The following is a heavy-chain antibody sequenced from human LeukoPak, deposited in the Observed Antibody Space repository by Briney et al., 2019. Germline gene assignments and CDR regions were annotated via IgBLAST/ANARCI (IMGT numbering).Heavy chain of an antibody. J-gene: IGHJ4*02. Sequence: GGSLRLSCAASGFTFSSYGMHWVRQAPGKGLEWVAVISYDGKTKHFADSVKGRFTISRDNSKNTLFLQMNSLRYEDSAVYFCAKGSAAAAVLDYWGQGTLVTVSS. V-gene: IGHV3-30*19. D-gene: IGHD6-13*01. CDR3: AKGSAAAAVLDY. CDR1: GFTFSSYG. CDR2: ISYDGKTK.